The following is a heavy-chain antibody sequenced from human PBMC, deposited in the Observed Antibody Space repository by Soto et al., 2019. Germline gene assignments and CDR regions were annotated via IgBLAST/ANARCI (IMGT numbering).Heavy chain of an antibody. CDR2: IKSKTDGGTT. Sequence: EVQLVESGGGLVKPGGSLRLSCAASGFTFSNAWMNWVRQAPGKGLEWVGRIKSKTDGGTTDYAAPVKGRFTISRDDSKNTLYLQMNSLKTEDTAVYYCTTDPTYYDYVWGSYLRDKPYYYYGMDVWGQGTTVTVSS. CDR3: TTDPTYYDYVWGSYLRDKPYYYYGMDV. D-gene: IGHD3-16*01. CDR1: GFTFSNAW. J-gene: IGHJ6*02. V-gene: IGHV3-15*07.